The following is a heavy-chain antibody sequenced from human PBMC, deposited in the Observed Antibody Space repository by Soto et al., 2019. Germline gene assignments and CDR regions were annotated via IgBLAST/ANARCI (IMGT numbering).Heavy chain of an antibody. CDR1: GGTFGSYA. V-gene: IGHV1-69*06. J-gene: IGHJ5*02. CDR2: IIPIFGTA. D-gene: IGHD3-3*01. Sequence: ASVKVSCKASGGTFGSYAISWVLQAPGQGLEWMGGIIPIFGTANYAQKFQGRVTITADKSTSTAYMELSSLRSEDTAVYYCARSFYYDFWSGSPNWFDPWGQGTLVTVSS. CDR3: ARSFYYDFWSGSPNWFDP.